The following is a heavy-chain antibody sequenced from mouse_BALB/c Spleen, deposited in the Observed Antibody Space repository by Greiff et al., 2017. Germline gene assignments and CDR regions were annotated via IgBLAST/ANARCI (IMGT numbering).Heavy chain of an antibody. Sequence: EVMLVESGGGLVQPGGSRKLSCAASGFTFSSFGMRWVRQAPEKGLEWVAYISSGSSTIYYADTVKGRFTIYRDNPKNTLFLQMTSLRSEDTAMYYCARERDGSDYWGQGTTLTVSS. CDR1: GFTFSSFG. D-gene: IGHD1-1*01. CDR2: ISSGSSTI. CDR3: ARERDGSDY. J-gene: IGHJ2*01. V-gene: IGHV5-17*02.